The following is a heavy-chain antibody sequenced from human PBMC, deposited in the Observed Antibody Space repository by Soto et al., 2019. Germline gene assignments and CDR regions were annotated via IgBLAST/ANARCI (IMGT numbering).Heavy chain of an antibody. J-gene: IGHJ4*02. CDR1: GFTFSSYG. CDR2: IWYGGSNK. CDR3: ARSSHSGWSTLDY. Sequence: GGSLRLSCAASGFTFSSYGMHWVRQAPGKGLEWVAVIWYGGSNKYYADSVKGRFTISRDNSKNTLYLQMNSLRAEDTAVYYCARSSHSGWSTLDYWGQGTLVTVSS. D-gene: IGHD6-19*01. V-gene: IGHV3-33*01.